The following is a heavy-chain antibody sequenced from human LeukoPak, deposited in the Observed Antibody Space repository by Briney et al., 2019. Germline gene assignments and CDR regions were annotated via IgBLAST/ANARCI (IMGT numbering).Heavy chain of an antibody. Sequence: SETLSLTCTVSGGSISSYYWSWIRQPPGKGLEWIGEINHSGSTNYNPSLKSRVTISVDTSKNQFSLKLSSVTAADTAVYYCARSVDYGSAFDIWGQGTMVTVSS. CDR1: GGSISSYY. CDR3: ARSVDYGSAFDI. D-gene: IGHD4-17*01. CDR2: INHSGST. V-gene: IGHV4-34*01. J-gene: IGHJ3*02.